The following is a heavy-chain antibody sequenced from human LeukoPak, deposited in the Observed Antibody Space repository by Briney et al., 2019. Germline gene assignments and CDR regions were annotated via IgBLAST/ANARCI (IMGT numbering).Heavy chain of an antibody. Sequence: SGTLSLTCAVSGGSISSNWWSWVRQPPGKGLEWIGEIDHSGSTNYNPSLKSRVTISVDMSKNQFSLKLSSVTAADTAVYYCARERRNYYYYMDVWGRGTTVTISS. J-gene: IGHJ6*03. CDR3: ARERRNYYYYMDV. CDR2: IDHSGST. V-gene: IGHV4-4*02. CDR1: GGSISSNW.